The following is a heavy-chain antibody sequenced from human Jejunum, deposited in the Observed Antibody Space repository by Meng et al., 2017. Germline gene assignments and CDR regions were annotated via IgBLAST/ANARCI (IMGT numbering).Heavy chain of an antibody. J-gene: IGHJ4*02. CDR1: GFIFSTYW. D-gene: IGHD1-1*01. CDR2: IKQDGSDQ. CDR3: AGWVKITNWHFDY. V-gene: IGHV3-7*01. Sequence: GESLKISCVASGFIFSTYWMSWVRQAPGKGLEWVANIKQDGSDQAYVESVKGRFTVSRDNAKNSLYLQVNSLTVEDTAVYFCAGWVKITNWHFDYWGQGTLVTVSS.